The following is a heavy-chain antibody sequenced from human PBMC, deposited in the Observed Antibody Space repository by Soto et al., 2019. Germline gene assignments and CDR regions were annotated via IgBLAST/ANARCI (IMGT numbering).Heavy chain of an antibody. V-gene: IGHV3-23*01. CDR2: ISGSGGST. D-gene: IGHD3-3*01. CDR3: AKAYDFWSGFDY. CDR1: GFTFSSYA. Sequence: GXSLILSSAASGFTFSSYAMSCVRQAPGKGLEWASAISGSGGSTYYADSVKGRFTISRDNSKNALYLQINSLRAEDTAVYYCAKAYDFWSGFDYWGRGTLVTVSS. J-gene: IGHJ4*02.